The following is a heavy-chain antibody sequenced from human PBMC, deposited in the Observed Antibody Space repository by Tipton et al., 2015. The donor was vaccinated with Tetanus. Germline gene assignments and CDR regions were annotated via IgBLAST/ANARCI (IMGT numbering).Heavy chain of an antibody. J-gene: IGHJ5*02. CDR2: IYYSGDT. CDR3: ARDQGGGRVVRLNWFDP. V-gene: IGHV4-31*02. D-gene: IGHD6-6*01. Sequence: LRLSCSVSGGSISSGGYFWNWIRQHPGKGPEWIGYIYYSGDTFYNPSLKSRVTISVDTSKNQFSLNLRSVTAADTAVYYCARDQGGGRVVRLNWFDPWGPGTLVTVSS. CDR1: GGSISSGGYF.